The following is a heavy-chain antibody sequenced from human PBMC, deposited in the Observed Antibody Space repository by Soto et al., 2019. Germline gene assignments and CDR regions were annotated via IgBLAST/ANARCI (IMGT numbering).Heavy chain of an antibody. J-gene: IGHJ4*02. V-gene: IGHV1-18*01. D-gene: IGHD3-10*01. CDR3: AREGLLWFGELLPFDY. CDR1: GDTFTSNG. CDR2: ISAYNGNT. Sequence: ASVKVSCKASGDTFTSNGISWVRQAPGQGLEWMGWISAYNGNTNYAQKLQGRVTMTTDTSTSTAYMELRSLRSDDTAVYYCAREGLLWFGELLPFDYWGQGTLVTVSS.